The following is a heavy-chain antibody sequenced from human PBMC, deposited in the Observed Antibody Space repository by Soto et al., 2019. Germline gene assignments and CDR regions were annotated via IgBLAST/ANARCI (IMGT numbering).Heavy chain of an antibody. Sequence: SGFTFNNYGMHWVRQAPGKGLEWVAVISYVGSNKYYADSVKGRFTISRDNSKNTLYLQMNSLRAEDTAVYYCAKAFKVVVTFYGMDVWGQGTTVTVSS. D-gene: IGHD3-22*01. CDR2: ISYVGSNK. J-gene: IGHJ6*02. V-gene: IGHV3-30*18. CDR1: GFTFNNYG. CDR3: AKAFKVVVTFYGMDV.